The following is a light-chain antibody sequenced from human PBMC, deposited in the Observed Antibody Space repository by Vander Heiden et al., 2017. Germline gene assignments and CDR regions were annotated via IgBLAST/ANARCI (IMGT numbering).Light chain of an antibody. CDR1: QSISSY. V-gene: IGKV1-39*01. CDR3: QQSDSTPLT. Sequence: DIQMTQSPCSLSASVGDRVTITCRASQSISSYLNWYQQKPGKAPKLLIYAASSLQSGVPSRFSGSGSGTDFTLTISSLQPEDFATYYCQQSDSTPLTFGGGTKVEIK. CDR2: AAS. J-gene: IGKJ4*01.